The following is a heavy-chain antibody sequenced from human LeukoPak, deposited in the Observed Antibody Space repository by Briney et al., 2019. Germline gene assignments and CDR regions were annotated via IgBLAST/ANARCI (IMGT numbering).Heavy chain of an antibody. Sequence: VAPVKVSCKASGYTFTSYAISWVRQAPGQGPEWMGWINMYNGNTNYAQKLQGRVTMTTDTSTSTAYMELRSLRSDDTAVYYCARVVGNYVWGSYRPEGCFDSWGQGTLVTVSS. CDR1: GYTFTSYA. D-gene: IGHD3-16*02. CDR2: INMYNGNT. V-gene: IGHV1-18*01. J-gene: IGHJ4*02. CDR3: ARVVGNYVWGSYRPEGCFDS.